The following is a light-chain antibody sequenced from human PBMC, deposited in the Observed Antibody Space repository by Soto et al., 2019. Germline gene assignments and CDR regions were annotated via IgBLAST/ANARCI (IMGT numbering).Light chain of an antibody. CDR3: CSYAGSFSYV. Sequence: QSALTQPRSVSGSPGQSVTISCTGTSSDVGGYIYVSWYQQHPGKAPKLMIYDVSKRPSGVPDRFSGSKSGNTASLTISGLRAEDGADYYCCSYAGSFSYVFGTGTKLTVL. CDR2: DVS. V-gene: IGLV2-11*01. CDR1: SSDVGGYIY. J-gene: IGLJ1*01.